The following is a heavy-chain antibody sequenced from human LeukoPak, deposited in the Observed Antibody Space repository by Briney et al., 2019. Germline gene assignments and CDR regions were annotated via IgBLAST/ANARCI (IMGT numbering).Heavy chain of an antibody. Sequence: GGSLRLSCAASGFIFSDYNMSWVRQAPGKGPEWVSSISGNSGRTYYAESVKGRFTISRDNSKNTVYLQMNSLEAEDTAVYYCAKDLGFSPRGWLHPWGQGTLVSVSS. J-gene: IGHJ5*02. CDR1: GFIFSDYN. V-gene: IGHV3-23*01. CDR2: ISGNSGRT. D-gene: IGHD2/OR15-2a*01. CDR3: AKDLGFSPRGWLHP.